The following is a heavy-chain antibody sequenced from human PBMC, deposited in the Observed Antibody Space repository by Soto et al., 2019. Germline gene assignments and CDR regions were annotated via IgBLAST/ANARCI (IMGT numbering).Heavy chain of an antibody. CDR3: TRLISAAQDY. D-gene: IGHD3-22*01. V-gene: IGHV3-73*01. CDR1: GFVFNDSS. CDR2: IRDRAYNYAT. J-gene: IGHJ4*02. Sequence: GGSLRLSCAASGFVFNDSSIHWVRPASGKGLEWVGRIRDRAYNYATSYAASVKGRFTISRDDSSNTAFLQMNSLKTEDTAIYYCTRLISAAQDYWGQGTRVTVSS.